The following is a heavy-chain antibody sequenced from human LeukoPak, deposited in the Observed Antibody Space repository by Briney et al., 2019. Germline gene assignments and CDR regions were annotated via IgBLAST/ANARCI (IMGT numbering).Heavy chain of an antibody. J-gene: IGHJ3*02. D-gene: IGHD1-26*01. Sequence: SVKVSCKASGGTFSSYAISWVRQAPGQGLEWMRGIIPIFGTANYAQKFQGRVTITTDESTSTAYMELSSLRSEDTAVYYCAIVGATTVAFDIWGQRTTVTVSS. V-gene: IGHV1-69*05. CDR3: AIVGATTVAFDI. CDR1: GGTFSSYA. CDR2: IIPIFGTA.